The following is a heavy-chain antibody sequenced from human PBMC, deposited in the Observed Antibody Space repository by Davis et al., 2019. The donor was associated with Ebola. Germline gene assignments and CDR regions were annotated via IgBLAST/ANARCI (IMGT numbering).Heavy chain of an antibody. Sequence: GESLKISCQDSGDSFSTHWIGWVRQMPGKGLEWMGIIYPGDSDTRYSPSFRGQVTISADKSTKTAFLVWTGLKASDTAMYYCASLRRTITGMDDAFDIWGQGTMVTVSS. CDR1: GDSFSTHW. J-gene: IGHJ3*02. CDR2: IYPGDSDT. D-gene: IGHD2-8*02. V-gene: IGHV5-51*01. CDR3: ASLRRTITGMDDAFDI.